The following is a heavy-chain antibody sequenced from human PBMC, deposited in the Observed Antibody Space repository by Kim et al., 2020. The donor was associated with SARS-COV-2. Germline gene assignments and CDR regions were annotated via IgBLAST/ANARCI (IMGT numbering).Heavy chain of an antibody. CDR1: GFIFSAYS. Sequence: GSLRLSCEASGFIFSAYSMNWVRQAPGKGLEWLSYISDSSHTIYYADSTKGRFTISRDNARNSVYLEIDSLRDEDTAVYFCARAAVVRGVYPLDYWGQGTPVTVAS. V-gene: IGHV3-48*02. CDR3: ARAAVVRGVYPLDY. D-gene: IGHD3-10*01. CDR2: ISDSSHTI. J-gene: IGHJ4*02.